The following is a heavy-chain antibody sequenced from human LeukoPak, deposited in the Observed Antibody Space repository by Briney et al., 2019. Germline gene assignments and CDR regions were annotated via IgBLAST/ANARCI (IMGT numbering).Heavy chain of an antibody. CDR1: GFTFSSYG. CDR2: ISYDGSNK. CDR3: ARDATNAREFACGGDCYSNFDY. J-gene: IGHJ4*02. D-gene: IGHD2-21*02. V-gene: IGHV3-30*03. Sequence: PGGSLRLSCAASGFTFSSYGMHWVRQAPGKGLEWVAVISYDGSNKYYADSVKGRFTISRDNSKNTLYLQMNSLRAEDTAVYYCARDATNAREFACGGDCYSNFDYWGQGTLVTVSS.